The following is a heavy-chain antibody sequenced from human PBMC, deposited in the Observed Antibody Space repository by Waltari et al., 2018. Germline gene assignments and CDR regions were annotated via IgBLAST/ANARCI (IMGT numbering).Heavy chain of an antibody. CDR3: ARVAALGSNWFDP. V-gene: IGHV1-2*02. CDR1: GYTFPGYY. Sequence: QVQLVQSGAEVKKPGASVKVSCKASGYTFPGYYMHWVRQAPGQGLEWMGRINPSSGGTNSTQKFQGRVTMTRDTSISTAYMGLSRLRSEDTAVYYCARVAALGSNWFDPWGQGTLVTVSS. J-gene: IGHJ5*02. CDR2: INPSSGGT.